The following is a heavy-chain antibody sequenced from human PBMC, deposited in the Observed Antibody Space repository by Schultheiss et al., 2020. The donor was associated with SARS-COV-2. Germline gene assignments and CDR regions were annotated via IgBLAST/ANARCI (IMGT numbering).Heavy chain of an antibody. J-gene: IGHJ4*02. CDR2: IYYSGST. V-gene: IGHV4-59*08. CDR1: GGSISSYY. Sequence: SETLSLTCTVSGGSISSYYWSWIRQPPGKGLEWIGYIYYSGSTNYNPSLKSRVTISVDTSKNQFSLKLSSVTAADTAVYYCARVFHYYDSSGFDYWGQGTLVTVSS. D-gene: IGHD3-22*01. CDR3: ARVFHYYDSSGFDY.